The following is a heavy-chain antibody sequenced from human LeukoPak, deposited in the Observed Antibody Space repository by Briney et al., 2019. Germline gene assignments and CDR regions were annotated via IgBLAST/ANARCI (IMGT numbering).Heavy chain of an antibody. CDR1: GFTFSSYS. D-gene: IGHD2-2*01. J-gene: IGHJ6*02. CDR2: FSSSSSYI. CDR3: ARDSSSTSCYACGMDV. Sequence: GGSLRLSCAASGFTFSSYSMTWVRQAPGKGLEWVSSFSSSSSYIYYADSVKGRFTISRDNAKNSLYLQMNSLRAEDTAVYYCARDSSSTSCYACGMDVWGQGTTVTVSS. V-gene: IGHV3-21*01.